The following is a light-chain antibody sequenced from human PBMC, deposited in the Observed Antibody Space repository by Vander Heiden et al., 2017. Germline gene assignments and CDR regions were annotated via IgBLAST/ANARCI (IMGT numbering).Light chain of an antibody. V-gene: IGLV3-21*02. CDR3: QVWDSNSDHLVV. J-gene: IGLJ2*01. Sequence: SHVLTQAPPVSVATRQTARLPCGGHSLADKRVHWYQQKPGQGPVLVVYDDTDRPSGIPDRFSGSDSGNTATLTITRVEAGDEADFYCQVWDSNSDHLVVFGGGTKLTVL. CDR2: DDT. CDR1: SLADKR.